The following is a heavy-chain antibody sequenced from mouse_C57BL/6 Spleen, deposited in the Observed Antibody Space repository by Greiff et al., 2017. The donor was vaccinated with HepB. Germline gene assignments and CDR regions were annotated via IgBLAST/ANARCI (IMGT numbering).Heavy chain of an antibody. D-gene: IGHD3-2*02. J-gene: IGHJ2*01. Sequence: EVQVVESGPGLVKPSQSLSLTCSVTGYSITSGYYWNWIRQFPGNKLEWMGYISYDGSNNYNPSLKNRISITRDTSKNQFFLKLNSVTTEDTATYYCAREGGSGYVGYWGQGTTLTVSS. CDR2: ISYDGSN. CDR3: AREGGSGYVGY. CDR1: GYSITSGYY. V-gene: IGHV3-6*01.